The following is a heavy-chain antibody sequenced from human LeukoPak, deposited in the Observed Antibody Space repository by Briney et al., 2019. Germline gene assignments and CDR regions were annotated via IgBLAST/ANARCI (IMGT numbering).Heavy chain of an antibody. J-gene: IGHJ4*02. CDR2: IDVTTGGS. V-gene: IGHV3-23*01. CDR1: GFTLSSYA. D-gene: IGHD2-2*01. Sequence: PGGSLTLSCAASGFTLSSYAMSWVRQAPGQGLEWVSTIDVTTGGSYYADSVKGRFTISRDTFQNTLYLQLDSLRVDDTAIYYCAKVNYYQPYFWGQGTLVTVSS. CDR3: AKVNYYQPYF.